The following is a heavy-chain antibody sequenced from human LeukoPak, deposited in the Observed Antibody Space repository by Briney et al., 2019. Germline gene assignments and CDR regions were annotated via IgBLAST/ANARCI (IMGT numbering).Heavy chain of an antibody. CDR2: IKQDGSEK. J-gene: IGHJ4*02. D-gene: IGHD3-22*01. Sequence: PGGSLRLSCAASGFTFSSYWMSWVRQAPGKGLEWVANIKQDGSEKYYVDSVKGRFTISRDNAKNSLYLQMNSLRAEDTAVYYCARAGIVVVITPFDYWGQGTLVTVSS. V-gene: IGHV3-7*02. CDR3: ARAGIVVVITPFDY. CDR1: GFTFSSYW.